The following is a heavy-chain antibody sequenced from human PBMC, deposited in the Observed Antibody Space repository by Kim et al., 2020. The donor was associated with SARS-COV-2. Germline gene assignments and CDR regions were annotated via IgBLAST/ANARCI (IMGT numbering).Heavy chain of an antibody. CDR3: RNYYDSSGTHAFDI. CDR2: IRSKAYGGTT. D-gene: IGHD3-22*01. Sequence: GGSLRLSCTASGFTFGDYAMSWVRQAPGKGLEWVGFIRSKAYGGTTEYAASVKGRFTISRDDSKSIAYLQMNSLKTEDTAVYYCRNYYDSSGTHAFDIWGQGTMVTVSS. V-gene: IGHV3-49*04. J-gene: IGHJ3*02. CDR1: GFTFGDYA.